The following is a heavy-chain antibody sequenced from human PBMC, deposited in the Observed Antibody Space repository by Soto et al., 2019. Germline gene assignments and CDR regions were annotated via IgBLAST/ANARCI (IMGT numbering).Heavy chain of an antibody. CDR2: INHSGST. D-gene: IGHD6-6*01. V-gene: IGHV4-34*01. Sequence: NPSETLSLTCAVYGGSFSGYYWSWIRQPPGKGLEWIGEINHSGSTNYNPSLKSRVTISVDTSKNQFSLKLSSVTAADTAVYYCASREERPNSSSSGIFFDYWGQGTLVTVSS. CDR1: GGSFSGYY. CDR3: ASREERPNSSSSGIFFDY. J-gene: IGHJ4*02.